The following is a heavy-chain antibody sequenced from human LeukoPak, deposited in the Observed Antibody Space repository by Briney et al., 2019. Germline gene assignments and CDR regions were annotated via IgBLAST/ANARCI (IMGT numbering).Heavy chain of an antibody. CDR3: ARLRGYSYGYHNY. CDR2: INHSGST. V-gene: IGHV4-34*01. CDR1: GGSFSGYY. J-gene: IGHJ4*02. D-gene: IGHD5-18*01. Sequence: SETLSHTCAVYGGSFSGYYWSWVRQPPGKGLEWIGEINHSGSTNYNPSLKSRVTISVDTSKNQFSLKLSSVTAADTAVYYCARLRGYSYGYHNYWGQGTLVTVSS.